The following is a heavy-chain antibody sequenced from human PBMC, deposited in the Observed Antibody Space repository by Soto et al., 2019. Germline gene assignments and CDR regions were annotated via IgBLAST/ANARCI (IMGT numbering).Heavy chain of an antibody. V-gene: IGHV1-69*12. CDR1: GGTFGNTA. D-gene: IGHD3-3*01. CDR2: IVPLFGTA. CDR3: AREGDPGYSFWSGPLGGGRFDP. Sequence: QVQLVQSGAEVKEPGSSVNVSCKTSGGTFGNTAVTWVRQVPGHGLEWIGGIVPLFGTANYAQKFRGRVMITADASTSTAYMDLSSLRTDDTAIYYCAREGDPGYSFWSGPLGGGRFDPWGQGTLVTVSS. J-gene: IGHJ5*02.